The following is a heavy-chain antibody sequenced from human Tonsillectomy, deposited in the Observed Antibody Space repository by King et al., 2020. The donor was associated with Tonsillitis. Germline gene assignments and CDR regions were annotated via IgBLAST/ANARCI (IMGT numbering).Heavy chain of an antibody. V-gene: IGHV3-30*18. J-gene: IGHJ6*02. CDR1: GFTFSSYG. D-gene: IGHD5-18*01. Sequence: HVQLVESGGGVVQPGRSLRLSCAASGFTFSSYGMHWVRQAPGKGLEWVAVISYDGSNKYYADSVKGRFTISRDNSKNTLYLQMNSLRAEDTAVYYCAKVFYYQGASYDSGGDGMDVWGQGTTVTVSS. CDR3: AKVFYYQGASYDSGGDGMDV. CDR2: ISYDGSNK.